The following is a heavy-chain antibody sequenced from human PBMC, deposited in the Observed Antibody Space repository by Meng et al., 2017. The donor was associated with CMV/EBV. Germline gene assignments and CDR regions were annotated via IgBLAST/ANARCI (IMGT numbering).Heavy chain of an antibody. Sequence: SVKVSCKASGCTFSSYAISWVRQAPGQGLEWMGGIIPILGIANYAQKFQGRVTITADKSTSTAYMELSSLRSEDTAVYSCARGADIVVVPAATDAFDIWGQGTMVTVSS. CDR1: GCTFSSYA. J-gene: IGHJ3*02. CDR3: ARGADIVVVPAATDAFDI. CDR2: IIPILGIA. D-gene: IGHD2-2*01. V-gene: IGHV1-69*10.